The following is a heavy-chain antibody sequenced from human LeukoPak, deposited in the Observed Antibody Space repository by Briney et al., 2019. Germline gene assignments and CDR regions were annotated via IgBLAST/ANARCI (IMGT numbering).Heavy chain of an antibody. V-gene: IGHV1-69*13. J-gene: IGHJ6*03. D-gene: IGHD3-3*01. CDR2: IIPIFGTA. Sequence: SVKVSCKASGGTFSSYAISWVRQAPGQGLEWMGGIIPIFGTANYAQRFQGRVTITADESTSTAYMEVSSLRSEDTAVYYCATSIRFLEWLPPSGYMDVWGKGTTVTVSS. CDR1: GGTFSSYA. CDR3: ATSIRFLEWLPPSGYMDV.